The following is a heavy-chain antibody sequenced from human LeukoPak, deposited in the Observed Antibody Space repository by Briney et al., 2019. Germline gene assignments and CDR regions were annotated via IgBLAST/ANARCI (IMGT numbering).Heavy chain of an antibody. V-gene: IGHV3-23*01. CDR3: ANRNYYYYYMDV. J-gene: IGHJ6*03. CDR1: GFTFSSYG. CDR2: ISGSGGST. Sequence: GGSLRLSCAASGFTFSSYGMSWVRQAPGKGLEWVSTISGSGGSTYYADSVKGRFTISRDNSKNTLYLQMNSLRAEDTAVYYCANRNYYYYYMDVWGKGTTVTISS.